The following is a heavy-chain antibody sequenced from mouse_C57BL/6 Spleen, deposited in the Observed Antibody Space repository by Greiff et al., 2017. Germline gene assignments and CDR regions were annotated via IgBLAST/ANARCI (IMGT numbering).Heavy chain of an antibody. J-gene: IGHJ1*03. D-gene: IGHD1-1*01. CDR1: GFTFSSYT. CDR3: ARHDGSSYWYFDV. Sequence: EVQRVESGGGLVKPGGSLKLSCAASGFTFSSYTMSWVRQTPEKRLEWVATISGGGGNTHYPYSVKGRFTISRDNAKNTLYLQMSSLRSEDTAWYDCARHDGSSYWYFDVWGTGTTVTVSS. V-gene: IGHV5-9*01. CDR2: ISGGGGNT.